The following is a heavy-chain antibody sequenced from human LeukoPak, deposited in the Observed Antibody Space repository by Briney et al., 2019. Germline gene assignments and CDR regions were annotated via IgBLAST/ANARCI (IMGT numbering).Heavy chain of an antibody. V-gene: IGHV4-30-2*01. CDR2: IYHSGST. J-gene: IGHJ4*02. D-gene: IGHD4-17*01. CDR3: ARGESTVTSPMDY. Sequence: SQTLSLTCAVSGGSISSGGYSWSWIRQPPGKGLEWIGYIYHSGSTYYNPSLRSRVTISVDRSKNQFSLRLSSVTAADTAVYYCARGESTVTSPMDYWGQGTLVTVSS. CDR1: GGSISSGGYS.